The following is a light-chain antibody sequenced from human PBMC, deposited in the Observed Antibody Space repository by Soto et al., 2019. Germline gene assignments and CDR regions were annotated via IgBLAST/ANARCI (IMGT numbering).Light chain of an antibody. CDR3: QQYGSYPRT. CDR1: QSISSW. J-gene: IGKJ1*01. Sequence: DIQMTQSPSTLSASVGDRVTITCRASQSISSWLAWYQQKPGKAPKLLIYKASSLESGVPSRFSASGSGTEFTLTISSLQPDDFASYYCQQYGSYPRTFGQGNKVELK. CDR2: KAS. V-gene: IGKV1-5*03.